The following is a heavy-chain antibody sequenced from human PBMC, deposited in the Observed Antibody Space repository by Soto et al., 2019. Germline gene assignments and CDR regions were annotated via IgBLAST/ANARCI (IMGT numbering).Heavy chain of an antibody. CDR2: INHSGST. CDR3: ARGPNPLVEVTALRPFDY. J-gene: IGHJ4*02. Sequence: SETLSLTCAVYGGSFSGYYWTWIRQSPGKGLEWIGEINHSGSTYYNPSLKSRVTISVDTPKNQFSLKVTSVTAADSAVYYCARGPNPLVEVTALRPFDYWGQGTLVTVSS. CDR1: GGSFSGYY. D-gene: IGHD2-21*02. V-gene: IGHV4-34*01.